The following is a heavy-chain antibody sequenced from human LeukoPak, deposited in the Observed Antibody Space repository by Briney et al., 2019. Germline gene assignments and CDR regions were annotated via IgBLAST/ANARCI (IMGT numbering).Heavy chain of an antibody. Sequence: SETLSLTCTVSGGSISSSSYYWGWIRQPPGKGLEWIGSIYYSASTYYNPSIKSRVTISVDTSKNQFSLKLSSVTAADTAVYYCARHRLTNDAFDIWGQGTMVTVSS. V-gene: IGHV4-39*01. D-gene: IGHD4-11*01. CDR3: ARHRLTNDAFDI. J-gene: IGHJ3*02. CDR2: IYYSAST. CDR1: GGSISSSSYY.